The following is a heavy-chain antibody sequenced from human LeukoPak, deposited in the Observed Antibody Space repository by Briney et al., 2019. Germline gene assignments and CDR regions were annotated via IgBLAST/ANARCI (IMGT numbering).Heavy chain of an antibody. J-gene: IGHJ6*02. CDR1: GYTLTELS. CDR2: FDPEDGET. D-gene: IGHD1-26*01. CDR3: ATDQAAIVGATIDYYYYGMDV. V-gene: IGHV1-24*01. Sequence: GASVKVSCKVSGYTLTELSMHWVRQAPGKGLEWMGGFDPEDGETIYAQKFQGGVTMTEDTSTDTAYMELSSLRSEDTAVYYCATDQAAIVGATIDYYYYGMDVWGQGTTVTVSS.